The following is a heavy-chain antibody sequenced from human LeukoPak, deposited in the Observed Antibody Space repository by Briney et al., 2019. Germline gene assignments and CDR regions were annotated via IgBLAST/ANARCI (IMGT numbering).Heavy chain of an antibody. CDR3: ARRVATTGIYAFDI. CDR1: GGSISSYY. J-gene: IGHJ3*02. CDR2: IYYSGST. Sequence: SETLSLTCTVSGGSISSYYWTWIRQPPGKGLEWIGYIYYSGSTNYNPSLKSRVTISLDTSKSQFSLKLSSVTAADTAVYYCARRVATTGIYAFDIWGQGTMVTVSS. D-gene: IGHD1-1*01. V-gene: IGHV4-59*01.